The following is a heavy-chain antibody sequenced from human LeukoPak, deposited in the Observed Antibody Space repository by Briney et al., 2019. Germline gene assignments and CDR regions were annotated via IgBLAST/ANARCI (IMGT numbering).Heavy chain of an antibody. CDR1: GLTVSSNY. D-gene: IGHD2-15*01. J-gene: IGHJ4*02. Sequence: SGGSLRLSCAASGLTVSSNYMGWVRHAPGKGLEWVSFIYSGGSTYYADSVKGRFTISRDNSKNTLYLQMNSLRAEDTAVYYCARAAYCSGGSCYSGYFDYWGQGTLVTVSS. CDR3: ARAAYCSGGSCYSGYFDY. V-gene: IGHV3-53*01. CDR2: IYSGGST.